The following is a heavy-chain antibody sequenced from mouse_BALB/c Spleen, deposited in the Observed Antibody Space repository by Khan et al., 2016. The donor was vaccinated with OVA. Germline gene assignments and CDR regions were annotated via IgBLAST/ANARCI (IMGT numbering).Heavy chain of an antibody. D-gene: IGHD2-10*01. CDR2: INPYTGEP. J-gene: IGHJ4*01. CDR1: GYSFTNYG. CDR3: ARPPYCSETLDH. Sequence: QIQLVQSGPELKKPGETVKISCKASGYSFTNYGMNWVKQSPGKALKWMGWINPYTGEPTYADDFKGRFAFSLETSASTAYLQINNLKNEDTATYCCARPPYCSETLDHWGQGTSVTVSS. V-gene: IGHV9-3-1*01.